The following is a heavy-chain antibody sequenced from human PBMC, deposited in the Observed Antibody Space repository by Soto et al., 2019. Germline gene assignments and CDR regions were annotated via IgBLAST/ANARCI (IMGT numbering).Heavy chain of an antibody. CDR2: ISYDGSNK. CDR3: ARDSTWGSIYFDY. V-gene: IGHV3-30-3*01. CDR1: GFTFSSYA. J-gene: IGHJ4*02. Sequence: QVQLVESGGGVVQPGRSLRLSCAASGFTFSSYAMHWVRQAPGKGLEWVAVISYDGSNKYYADSVKGRFTISRDNYKNTLYLQMNSLRAEDTAVYYCARDSTWGSIYFDYWGQGTLVTVSS. D-gene: IGHD7-27*01.